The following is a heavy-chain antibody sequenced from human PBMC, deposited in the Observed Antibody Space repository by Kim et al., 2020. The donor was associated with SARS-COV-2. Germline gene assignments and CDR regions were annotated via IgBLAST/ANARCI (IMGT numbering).Heavy chain of an antibody. V-gene: IGHV1-2*02. Sequence: YAQKFQGRVTMTRDTSISTAYMELSRLRSDDTAVYYCARLYSSGWSPFDPWGQGTLVTVSS. J-gene: IGHJ5*02. D-gene: IGHD6-19*01. CDR3: ARLYSSGWSPFDP.